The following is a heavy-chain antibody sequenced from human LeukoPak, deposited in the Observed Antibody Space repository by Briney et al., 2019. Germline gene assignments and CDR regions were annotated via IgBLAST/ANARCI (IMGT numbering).Heavy chain of an antibody. D-gene: IGHD4-17*01. CDR3: ARDSGSDYKNYHYYFMDV. J-gene: IGHJ6*03. V-gene: IGHV3-74*03. Sequence: PGGSLRLSCVASGFNFSVYWMHWVRQAPGKGLVWVSHITGVGRSTTNADSMRGRFTISRDNTKNTLYLHMDSLRVEDTAVYYCARDSGSDYKNYHYYFMDVWGKGTRVTVSS. CDR1: GFNFSVYW. CDR2: ITGVGRST.